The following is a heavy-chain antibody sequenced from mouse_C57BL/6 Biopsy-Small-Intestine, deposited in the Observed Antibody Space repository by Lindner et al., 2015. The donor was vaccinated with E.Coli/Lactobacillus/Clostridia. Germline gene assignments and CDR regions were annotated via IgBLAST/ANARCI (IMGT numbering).Heavy chain of an antibody. Sequence: VQLQESGAELVRPGASVKLSCTASGFNIKDYYMHWVKQRPEQGLEWIGRIDPEDGDAEYAPKFRGKAAMTADTSSNTACLQLSSLTSEDTAVYYCTTGDGYPFVYWGQGTLVTVSA. D-gene: IGHD2-3*01. J-gene: IGHJ3*01. V-gene: IGHV14-1*01. CDR2: IDPEDGDA. CDR3: TTGDGYPFVY. CDR1: GFNIKDYY.